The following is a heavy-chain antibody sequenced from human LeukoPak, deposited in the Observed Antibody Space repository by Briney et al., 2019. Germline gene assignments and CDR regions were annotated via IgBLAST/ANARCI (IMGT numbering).Heavy chain of an antibody. J-gene: IGHJ1*01. CDR2: ISYDGSNK. CDR3: ARDRIAVAGMGAFQH. CDR1: GFTFSSYA. Sequence: GRSLRLSCAASGFTFSSYAMHWVRQAPGKGLEWVAVISYDGSNKYYADSVKGRFTISRDNSKNTLYLQMNSLRAEDTAIYYCARDRIAVAGMGAFQHWGQGTLVTVSS. V-gene: IGHV3-30*04. D-gene: IGHD6-19*01.